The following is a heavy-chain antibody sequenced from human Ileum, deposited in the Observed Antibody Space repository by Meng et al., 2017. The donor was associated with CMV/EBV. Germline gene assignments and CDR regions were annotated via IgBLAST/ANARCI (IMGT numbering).Heavy chain of an antibody. J-gene: IGHJ4*02. Sequence: QVQLQQSGPGLVKPSETLPLTCTVSGGSINNYYWSWIRQSAGKGLEWIGRFYSSDTYNYHPSLNSRVTMPLDTSKNQFSLNLRSVTAADTAIYYCARDFAGSDYGDYWGQGTLVTVSS. CDR3: ARDFAGSDYGDY. CDR1: GGSINNYY. CDR2: FYSSDTY. V-gene: IGHV4-4*07. D-gene: IGHD4-17*01.